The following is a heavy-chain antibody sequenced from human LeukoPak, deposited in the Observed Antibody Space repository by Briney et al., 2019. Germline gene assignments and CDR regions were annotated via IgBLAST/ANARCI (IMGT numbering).Heavy chain of an antibody. CDR3: ARDIVVVPAALTMGNWFDP. D-gene: IGHD2-2*01. CDR1: GYTFTSYG. J-gene: IGHJ5*02. V-gene: IGHV1-18*01. CDR2: ISAYNGNT. Sequence: RASVKVSCKASGYTFTSYGISWVRQAPGQGLEWMGWISAYNGNTNYAQKLQGRVTMTTDTSTSTAYMELRSLRSDDTAVYYCARDIVVVPAALTMGNWFDPWGQGTLVTVSS.